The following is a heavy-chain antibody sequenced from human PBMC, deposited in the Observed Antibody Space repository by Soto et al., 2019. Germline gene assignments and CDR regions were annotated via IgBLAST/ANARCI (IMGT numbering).Heavy chain of an antibody. V-gene: IGHV3-9*01. J-gene: IGHJ4*02. CDR3: AKVIWSGYYGPIDH. CDR2: ISWNSGSI. CDR1: GFTFDDYA. Sequence: GGSLRLSCAASGFTFDDYAMHWVRQAPGKGLEWVSGISWNSGSIGYADSVKGRFTISRDNAKNSLYLQMNSLRAEDTALYYCAKVIWSGYYGPIDHWGQGTRVTVSS. D-gene: IGHD3-3*01.